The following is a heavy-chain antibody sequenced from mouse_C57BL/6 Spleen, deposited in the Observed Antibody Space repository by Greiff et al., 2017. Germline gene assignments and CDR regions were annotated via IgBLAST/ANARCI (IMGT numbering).Heavy chain of an antibody. D-gene: IGHD4-1*02. CDR1: GYSFTDYN. CDR3: ARSGSNWGRGAWFAY. V-gene: IGHV1-39*01. Sequence: VQLQQSGPELVKPGASVKISCKASGYSFTDYNMNWVKQSNGKSLEWIGVINPNYGTTSYNQKFKGKATLTVDQSSSTAYMQLNSLTSEDSAVYYCARSGSNWGRGAWFAYWGQGTLVTVSA. CDR2: INPNYGTT. J-gene: IGHJ3*01.